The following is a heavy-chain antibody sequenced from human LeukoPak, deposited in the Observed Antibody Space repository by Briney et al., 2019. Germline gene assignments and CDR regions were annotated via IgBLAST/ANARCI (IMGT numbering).Heavy chain of an antibody. J-gene: IGHJ4*02. Sequence: GGSLRLSCAASGFTFSRHSINWVRQAPGKGLEWVSSISSSSSYIYYADSVKGRFTISRDNAKNSLYLQMNSLRAEDTALYYCARGPLGYYDSSGYYAPDYWGQGTLVTVSS. CDR1: GFTFSRHS. CDR2: ISSSSSYI. CDR3: ARGPLGYYDSSGYYAPDY. D-gene: IGHD3-22*01. V-gene: IGHV3-21*04.